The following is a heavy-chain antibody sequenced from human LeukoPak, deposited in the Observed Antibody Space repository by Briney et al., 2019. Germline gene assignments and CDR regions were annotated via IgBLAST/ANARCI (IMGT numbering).Heavy chain of an antibody. J-gene: IGHJ4*02. V-gene: IGHV4-30-4*01. CDR1: GGSISSGDYY. D-gene: IGHD2-15*01. CDR3: ARVWCSGGSCHSFGY. CDR2: IYCSGST. Sequence: SETLSLTCTVSGGSISSGDYYWSWIRQPPGKGLEWIGYIYCSGSTYYNPSLKSRVTISVDTSKNQFSLKLSSVTAADTAVYYCARVWCSGGSCHSFGYWGQGTLVTVSS.